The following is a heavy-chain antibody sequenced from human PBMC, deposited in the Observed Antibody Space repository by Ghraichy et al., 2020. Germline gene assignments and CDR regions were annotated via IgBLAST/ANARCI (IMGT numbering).Heavy chain of an antibody. Sequence: GGSLRLSCAASGFTFSSYAMSWVRQAPGKGLEWVSAISGSGGSTYYADSVKGRFTISRDNSKNTLYLQMNSLRAEDTAVYYCANKGVRGYGSGSYYNLKTGYYGMDVWGQGTTVTVSS. CDR2: ISGSGGST. J-gene: IGHJ6*02. D-gene: IGHD3-10*01. V-gene: IGHV3-23*01. CDR1: GFTFSSYA. CDR3: ANKGVRGYGSGSYYNLKTGYYGMDV.